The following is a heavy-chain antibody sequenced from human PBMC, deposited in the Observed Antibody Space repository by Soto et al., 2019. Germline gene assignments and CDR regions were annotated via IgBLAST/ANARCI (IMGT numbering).Heavy chain of an antibody. CDR1: GFTFSNAW. CDR3: TPLGFRAVVATPDY. D-gene: IGHD1-26*01. CDR2: IKKKSDGGTT. V-gene: IGHV3-15*01. J-gene: IGHJ4*02. Sequence: GGSLRLSCAASGFTFSNAWMNWVRQAPGKGLEWVGRIKKKSDGGTTDYAAPVKGRFRISRDDAIKTLYLEMNSLQIDDTAVYYSTPLGFRAVVATPDYWGGGTPVPVSP.